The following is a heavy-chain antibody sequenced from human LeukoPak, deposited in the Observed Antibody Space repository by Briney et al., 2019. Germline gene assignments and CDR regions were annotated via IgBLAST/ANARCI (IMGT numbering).Heavy chain of an antibody. Sequence: PSETLSLTCTVSGGSISSYYWSWIRQPPGKGLEWIGYIYHSGSTNYNPSLKSRATISEDTSKNQFSLKLSSVTAADTAVYYCARRRVRGVIIRPPYFDYWGQGTLVTVSS. CDR3: ARRRVRGVIIRPPYFDY. D-gene: IGHD3-10*01. V-gene: IGHV4-59*12. CDR1: GGSISSYY. J-gene: IGHJ4*02. CDR2: IYHSGST.